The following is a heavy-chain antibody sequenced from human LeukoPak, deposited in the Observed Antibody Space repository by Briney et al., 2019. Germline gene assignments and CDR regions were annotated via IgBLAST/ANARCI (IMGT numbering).Heavy chain of an antibody. V-gene: IGHV4-39*01. CDR1: GGSISISSYY. D-gene: IGHD4-17*01. Sequence: PSETLSLTCTVSGGSISISSYYWGWIRQPPGKGLEWIGSLYYGGRTYYNPSLKSRVTISVDTSKNQFSLRLSSVTAADTAVYYCAMTTVTTFFSASDDSWGQGTLVTVSS. CDR3: AMTTVTTFFSASDDS. CDR2: LYYGGRT. J-gene: IGHJ4*02.